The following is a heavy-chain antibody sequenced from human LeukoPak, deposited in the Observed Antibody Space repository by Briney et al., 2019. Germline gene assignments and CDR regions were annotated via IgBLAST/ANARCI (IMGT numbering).Heavy chain of an antibody. Sequence: PSQTLSLTCTVSGDSISSGGYYWSWIRQPPGKGLEWIGYIYYSGSTYYTPSLKSRVTISVDTSKNQFSLKLSSVTAADTAVYYCARHSRSGYSGYENAFDIWGQGTMVTVSS. CDR2: IYYSGST. V-gene: IGHV4-30-2*03. J-gene: IGHJ3*02. D-gene: IGHD5-12*01. CDR1: GDSISSGGYY. CDR3: ARHSRSGYSGYENAFDI.